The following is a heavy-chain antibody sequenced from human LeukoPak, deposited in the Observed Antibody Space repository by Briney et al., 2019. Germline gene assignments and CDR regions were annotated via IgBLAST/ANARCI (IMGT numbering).Heavy chain of an antibody. Sequence: ASVKVSGEPTRGTLSSVGKRCRCQAPGQGLEWMGWISAYNGNTNYAQKLQGRVTMTTDTSTSTAYMELRSLRSDDTAVYYCAKSGIYYYDISGREWYPLHLWGQGTMVTVSS. V-gene: IGHV1-18*01. CDR2: ISAYNGNT. CDR1: RGTLSSVG. CDR3: AKSGIYYYDISGREWYPLHL. J-gene: IGHJ3*01. D-gene: IGHD3-22*01.